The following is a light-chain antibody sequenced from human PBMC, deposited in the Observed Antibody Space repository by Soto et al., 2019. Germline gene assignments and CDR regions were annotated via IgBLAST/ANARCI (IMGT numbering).Light chain of an antibody. CDR2: GTS. CDR1: QSVSSN. V-gene: IGKV3-15*01. Sequence: EIVMTQSPATLSVSPGERATLSCRASQSVSSNLAWYQQNPGQAPRLLIYGTSTRATGIPARFSGSGSGTECTLTICSLQSEDFAIYYCQHYNSWPLTFGGGTKLEIK. J-gene: IGKJ4*01. CDR3: QHYNSWPLT.